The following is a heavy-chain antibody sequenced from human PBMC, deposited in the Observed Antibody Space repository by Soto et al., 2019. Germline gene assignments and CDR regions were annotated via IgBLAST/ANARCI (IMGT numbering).Heavy chain of an antibody. V-gene: IGHV4-31*03. Sequence: QVQLQESGPGLVKPSQTLSLTCTVSGGSISSGGYYWSWIRQHPGKGLEWMGYIYYSGRTYYNPSLKSRVTRSVDTSKNPFSLKLSSVTAADTAVYYCARDNYQGYCSSTSCHYYYYGMDVWGQGTTVTVSS. CDR1: GGSISSGGYY. D-gene: IGHD2-2*01. CDR3: ARDNYQGYCSSTSCHYYYYGMDV. CDR2: IYYSGRT. J-gene: IGHJ6*02.